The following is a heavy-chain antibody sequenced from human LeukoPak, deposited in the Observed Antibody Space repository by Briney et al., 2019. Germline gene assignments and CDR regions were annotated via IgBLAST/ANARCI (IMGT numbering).Heavy chain of an antibody. CDR3: ARGGDDLLDHFDY. J-gene: IGHJ4*02. D-gene: IGHD3-3*01. CDR1: GGSISSGGYS. CDR2: IYHSGST. V-gene: IGHV4-30-2*01. Sequence: SQTLSLTCAVSGGSISSGGYSGSWIRQPPGKGLEWIGYIYHSGSTYYNPSLKSRVTISVDRSKNQFSLKLSSVTAADTAVYYCARGGDDLLDHFDYWGQGTLVTVSS.